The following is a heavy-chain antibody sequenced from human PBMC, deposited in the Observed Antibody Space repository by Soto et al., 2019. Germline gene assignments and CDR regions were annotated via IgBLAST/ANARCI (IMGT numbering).Heavy chain of an antibody. J-gene: IGHJ4*02. Sequence: QVQLQQWGAGLLKPSETLSLNCAVYGGSFSGYQWSWIRQTPGKGLEWIGERTHSGTTNYNPSLESRVTISVDTSTKQISLILRSVTAADTAVYYCSRMPGWEVRPFVDPPAYDYGGQGTLVTVSS. CDR2: RTHSGTT. CDR3: SRMPGWEVRPFVDPPAYDY. V-gene: IGHV4-34*02. D-gene: IGHD1-26*01. CDR1: GGSFSGYQ.